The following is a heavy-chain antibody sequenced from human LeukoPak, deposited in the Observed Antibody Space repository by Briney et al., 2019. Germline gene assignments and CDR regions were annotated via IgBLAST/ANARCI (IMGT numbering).Heavy chain of an antibody. J-gene: IGHJ4*02. D-gene: IGHD3-16*02. V-gene: IGHV4-30-4*08. CDR1: GGSISSGDYY. Sequence: SETLSLTCTVSGGSISSGDYYWSWIRQPPGKGLEWIGYIYYSGSTYYNPSLKSRVTISVDTSKNQFSLKLSSVTAADTAVYYCATLARYDYVWGSYHNYYFDYWGQGTLVTVSS. CDR2: IYYSGST. CDR3: ATLARYDYVWGSYHNYYFDY.